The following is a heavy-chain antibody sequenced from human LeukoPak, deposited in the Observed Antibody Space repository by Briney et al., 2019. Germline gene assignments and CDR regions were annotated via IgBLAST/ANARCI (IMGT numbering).Heavy chain of an antibody. D-gene: IGHD6-25*01. Sequence: GGSLRLSCAASGFTVSSNYMTWVRQAPGKGLEWVSVIYAGGSTYYADSVKGRFTISRDNSKNTLYLLMNNLRAEGTAVYYCARAQRGDYMDVWGKGTTVTISS. J-gene: IGHJ6*03. V-gene: IGHV3-53*01. CDR1: GFTVSSNY. CDR3: ARAQRGDYMDV. CDR2: IYAGGST.